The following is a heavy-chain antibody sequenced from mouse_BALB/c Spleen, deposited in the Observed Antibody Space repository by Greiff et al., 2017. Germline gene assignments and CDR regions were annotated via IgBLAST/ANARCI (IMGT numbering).Heavy chain of an antibody. J-gene: IGHJ2*01. CDR3: ARGGGYFDY. V-gene: IGHV5-6-5*01. CDR1: GFTFSSYA. Sequence: DVKLVESGGGLVKPGGSLKLSCAASGFTFSSYAMSWVRQTPEKRLEWVASISSGGSTYYPDSVKGRFTISRDNARNILYLQMSSLRSEDTAMYYCARGGGYFDYWGQGTTLTVSS. CDR2: ISSGGST.